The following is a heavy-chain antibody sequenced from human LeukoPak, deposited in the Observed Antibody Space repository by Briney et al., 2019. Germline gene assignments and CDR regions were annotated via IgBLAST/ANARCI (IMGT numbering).Heavy chain of an antibody. CDR3: ARQTYYYDSSGYYMYYFDY. J-gene: IGHJ4*02. D-gene: IGHD3-22*01. CDR2: ICTSGST. V-gene: IGHV4-4*09. CDR1: GGSISSYY. Sequence: PSETLSLTCTVSGGSISSYYWSWIRQPPGKGLEWIGYICTSGSTNYNPSLKSRVTISVDTSKNQFSLKLSSVTAADTAVYYCARQTYYYDSSGYYMYYFDYWGQGTLVTVSS.